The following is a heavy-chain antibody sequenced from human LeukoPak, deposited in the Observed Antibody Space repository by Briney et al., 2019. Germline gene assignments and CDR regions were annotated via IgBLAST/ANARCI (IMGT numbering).Heavy chain of an antibody. CDR3: ARESRGGPAMVYFDY. CDR2: IYYGGST. CDR1: GASISSGGYY. Sequence: SETLSLTCTVSGASISSGGYYWSWIRQHPEKGLEWIGYIYYGGSTYYNPSLKSRVTISVDTSKNQFSLKLSSVTAADTAVYYCARESRGGPAMVYFDYWGQGTLVIVSP. V-gene: IGHV4-31*03. J-gene: IGHJ4*02. D-gene: IGHD5-18*01.